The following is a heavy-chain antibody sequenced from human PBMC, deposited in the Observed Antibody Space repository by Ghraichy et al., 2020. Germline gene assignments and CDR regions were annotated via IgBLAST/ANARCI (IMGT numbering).Heavy chain of an antibody. V-gene: IGHV4-39*01. J-gene: IGHJ5*02. CDR3: VRHRSLEDWLDP. CDR2: MFHSGNT. CDR1: GGSISSSNYL. Sequence: ETLSLTCTVSGGSISSSNYLWGWIRQPPGKGLEYIGTMFHSGNTYYDPSLRSRVTISVDTSKNQFSLKLSSVTAADTAVYYCVRHRSLEDWLDPWGQGTLVTVSS.